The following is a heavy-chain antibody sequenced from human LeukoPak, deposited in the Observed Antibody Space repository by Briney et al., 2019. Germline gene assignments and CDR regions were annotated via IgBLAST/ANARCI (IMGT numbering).Heavy chain of an antibody. D-gene: IGHD3-22*01. J-gene: IGHJ4*02. V-gene: IGHV1-3*01. CDR3: ARRYYDSSGYYDY. CDR2: INAGNGNT. Sequence: GASVKVSCKASGYTITSYAMHWVRQAPGQRLEWMGWINAGNGNTKYSQKFQGRVTITRDTSASTAYMELSSLRSEDTAVYYCARRYYDSSGYYDYWGQGTLVAVSS. CDR1: GYTITSYA.